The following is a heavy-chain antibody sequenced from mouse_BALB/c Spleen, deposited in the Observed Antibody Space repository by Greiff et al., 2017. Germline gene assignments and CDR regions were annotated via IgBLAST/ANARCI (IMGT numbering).Heavy chain of an antibody. CDR2: INPSNGGT. J-gene: IGHJ4*01. D-gene: IGHD1-1*01. CDR1: GYTFTSYY. Sequence: LVESGAELVKPGASVKLSCKASGYTFTSYYMYWVKQRPGQGLEWIGEINPSNGGTNFNEKFKSKATLTVDKSSSTAYMQLSSLTSEDSAVYYCTRYTTVVDAMDYWGQGTSVTVSS. CDR3: TRYTTVVDAMDY. V-gene: IGHV1S81*02.